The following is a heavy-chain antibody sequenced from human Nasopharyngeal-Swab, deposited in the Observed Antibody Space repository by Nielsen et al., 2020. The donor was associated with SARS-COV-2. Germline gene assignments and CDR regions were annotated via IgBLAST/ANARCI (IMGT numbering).Heavy chain of an antibody. CDR3: AKDSQAWLVRSSFWFDP. J-gene: IGHJ5*02. V-gene: IGHV3-30*18. D-gene: IGHD6-19*01. Sequence: GGYLRLSCAASGFTFSSYGMHWVRQAPGKGLEWVAVISYDGSNKYYADSVKGRFTISRDNSKNTLYLQMNSLRAEDTAVYYCAKDSQAWLVRSSFWFDPWGQGTLVTVSS. CDR1: GFTFSSYG. CDR2: ISYDGSNK.